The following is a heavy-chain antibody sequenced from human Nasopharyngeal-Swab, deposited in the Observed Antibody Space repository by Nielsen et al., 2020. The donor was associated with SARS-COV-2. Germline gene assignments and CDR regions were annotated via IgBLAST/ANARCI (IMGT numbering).Heavy chain of an antibody. CDR3: ARVSGYSGYDFYNWFDP. CDR1: GFTFSSYE. D-gene: IGHD5-12*01. V-gene: IGHV3-48*03. J-gene: IGHJ5*02. Sequence: GEPLKISCAASGFTFSSYEMNWVRQAPGKGLEWVSYISSSGSTIYYADSVKGRFTISRDNAKNSLYLQMNSLRAEDTAVYYCARVSGYSGYDFYNWFDPWGQGTLVTVSS. CDR2: ISSSGSTI.